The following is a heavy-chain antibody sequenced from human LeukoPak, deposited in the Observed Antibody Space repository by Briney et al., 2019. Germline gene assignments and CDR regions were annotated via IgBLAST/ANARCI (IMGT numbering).Heavy chain of an antibody. CDR3: AKEIYGGNSFFDY. Sequence: PGGSLRLSCAASGFTVSSNYMSWVRQAPGKGLEWVSVIYSGGSTYYADSVKGRFTISRDNSKNTLYLQMNSLRAEDTAVYYCAKEIYGGNSFFDYWGQGTLVTVSS. J-gene: IGHJ4*02. CDR2: IYSGGST. V-gene: IGHV3-53*01. CDR1: GFTVSSNY. D-gene: IGHD4-23*01.